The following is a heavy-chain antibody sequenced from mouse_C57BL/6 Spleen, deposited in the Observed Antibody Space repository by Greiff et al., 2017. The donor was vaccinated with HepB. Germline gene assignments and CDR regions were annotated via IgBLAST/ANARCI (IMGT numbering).Heavy chain of an antibody. V-gene: IGHV1-82*01. Sequence: QVQLKQSGPELVKPGASVKISCKASGYAFSSSWMNWVKQRPGKGLEWIGRIYPGDGDTNYNGKFKGKATLTADKSSSTAYMQLSSLTSEDSAVYFCARRGVNWYFDVWGTGTTVTVSS. J-gene: IGHJ1*03. CDR3: ARRGVNWYFDV. CDR1: GYAFSSSW. D-gene: IGHD2-1*01. CDR2: IYPGDGDT.